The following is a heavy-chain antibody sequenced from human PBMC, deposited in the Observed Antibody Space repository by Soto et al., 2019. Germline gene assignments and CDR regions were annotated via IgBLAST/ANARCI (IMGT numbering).Heavy chain of an antibody. CDR3: ARGVTVFGLVSRFWFDP. V-gene: IGHV4-30-4*01. CDR1: GGSISSGDYS. J-gene: IGHJ5*02. Sequence: PSETLSLTCTVSGGSISSGDYSWSWVRQSPGKGLEWIGHIYYSGITYYNPSLKSRVVISIDTSRNQFSLRLNSLTAADRAVYFCARGVTVFGLVSRFWFDPWGQGTVVTVSS. CDR2: IYYSGIT. D-gene: IGHD3-3*01.